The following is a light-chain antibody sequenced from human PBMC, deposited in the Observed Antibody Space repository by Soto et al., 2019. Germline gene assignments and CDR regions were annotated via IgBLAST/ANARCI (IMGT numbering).Light chain of an antibody. CDR2: EAS. V-gene: IGKV3-11*01. CDR1: QSVTTY. J-gene: IGKJ5*01. Sequence: EIVLTQSPATLSLSPGDGATLSCRASQSVTTYINWFQQKPGQPPRLLIYEASTRVTGIPDKISGSGSGTDFSLTISSLEPEDSAVYYCQQRSNWPPTFGQGTRLEIK. CDR3: QQRSNWPPT.